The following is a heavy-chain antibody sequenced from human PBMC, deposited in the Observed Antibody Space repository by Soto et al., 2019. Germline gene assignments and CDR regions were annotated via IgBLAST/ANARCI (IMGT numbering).Heavy chain of an antibody. CDR3: VKQGIAVAFDTFDI. V-gene: IGHV3-23*01. CDR1: GFTFSNYA. Sequence: PGGSLRLSCAASGFTFSNYAMSWVRQAPGKGLEWALTINYRGVTTYYADSVKGRFTISRDNSKNTLYLQMNSLRAEDTAIYYCVKQGIAVAFDTFDIWGQGTLVTVSS. CDR2: INYRGVTT. D-gene: IGHD6-19*01. J-gene: IGHJ3*02.